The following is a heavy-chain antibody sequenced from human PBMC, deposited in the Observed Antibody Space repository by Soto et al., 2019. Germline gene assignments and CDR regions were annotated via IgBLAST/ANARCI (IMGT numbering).Heavy chain of an antibody. D-gene: IGHD3-16*01. V-gene: IGHV5-51*01. CDR1: GYSFVSYW. J-gene: IGHJ4*02. Sequence: GESLKIACKGSGYSFVSYWIAWVRQMPGKGLAWMGSIYPGDSDTTYSPSIQGQVTISPDKSSTTVYLQWNTLTASDTAMYYCANTEDYEVGDWGKGTQVAVSS. CDR2: IYPGDSDT. CDR3: ANTEDYEVGD.